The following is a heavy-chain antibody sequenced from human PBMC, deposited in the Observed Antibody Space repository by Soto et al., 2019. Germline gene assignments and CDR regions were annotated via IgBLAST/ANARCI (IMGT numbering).Heavy chain of an antibody. CDR3: ARDSSAVAGIAVDY. V-gene: IGHV4-38-2*02. D-gene: IGHD6-19*01. CDR1: GYSISSGYY. CDR2: IYYSGST. Sequence: PSETLSLTCAVSGYSISSGYYWGWLRQPPGKGLEWIGSIYYSGSTNYNPSLKSRVTISVDTSKNQFSLKLSSVTAADTAVYYCARDSSAVAGIAVDYWGQGTLVTVSS. J-gene: IGHJ4*02.